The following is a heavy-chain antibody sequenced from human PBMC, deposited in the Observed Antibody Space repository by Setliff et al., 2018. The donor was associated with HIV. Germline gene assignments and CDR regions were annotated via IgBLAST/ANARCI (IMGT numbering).Heavy chain of an antibody. CDR2: IYYSGST. CDR3: ARGTTPDRYSYGYFGY. Sequence: PSETLSLTCTVSGYSISSGYYWGWIRQPPGKGLEWIGYIYYSGSTNYNPSLKSRVTISVDTSKNQFSLKLSSVTAADTAVYYCARGTTPDRYSYGYFGYWGQGTLVTVSS. J-gene: IGHJ4*02. CDR1: GYSISSGYY. V-gene: IGHV4-38-2*02. D-gene: IGHD5-18*01.